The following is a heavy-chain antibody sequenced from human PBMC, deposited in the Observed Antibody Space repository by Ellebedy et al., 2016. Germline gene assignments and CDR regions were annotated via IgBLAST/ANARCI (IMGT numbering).Heavy chain of an antibody. D-gene: IGHD1-26*01. V-gene: IGHV4-59*01. CDR1: GGSISSYY. Sequence: SETLSLTCTVSGGSISSYYWSWIRQPPGKGLEWIGYIYYDGSAKYNPSLKSRVTMSVDTSKIQFSLKLRSLTAADTAVYYCARESEWELRFDPWGQGTLVTVSS. J-gene: IGHJ5*02. CDR3: ARESEWELRFDP. CDR2: IYYDGSA.